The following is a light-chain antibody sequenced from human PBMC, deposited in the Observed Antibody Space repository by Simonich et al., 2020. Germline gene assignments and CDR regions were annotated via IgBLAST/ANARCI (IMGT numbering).Light chain of an antibody. CDR1: SSDVGSYNL. V-gene: IGLV2-14*02. J-gene: IGLJ3*02. CDR2: DVI. Sequence: QSALTQPASVSGSPGQSITISCTGTSSDVGSYNLVSWYHQHPGKAPKLMIYDVIKRPSGVSIRFSCSKSGNTASLTISGLQAEEEDDYYCSSYTSSSTWVFGGGTKLTVL. CDR3: SSYTSSSTWV.